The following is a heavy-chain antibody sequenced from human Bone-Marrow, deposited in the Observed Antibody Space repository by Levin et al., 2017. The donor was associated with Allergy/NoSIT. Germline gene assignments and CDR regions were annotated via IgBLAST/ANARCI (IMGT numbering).Heavy chain of an antibody. V-gene: IGHV3-13*01. CDR3: ARGVGYSSGWALYNWFDP. Sequence: GGSLRLSCAASGFTFSSYDMHWVRQATGKGLEWVSAIGTAGDTYYPGSVKGRFTISRENAKNSLYLQMNSLRAGDTAVYYCARGVGYSSGWALYNWFDPWGQGTLVTVSS. J-gene: IGHJ5*02. D-gene: IGHD6-19*01. CDR1: GFTFSSYD. CDR2: IGTAGDT.